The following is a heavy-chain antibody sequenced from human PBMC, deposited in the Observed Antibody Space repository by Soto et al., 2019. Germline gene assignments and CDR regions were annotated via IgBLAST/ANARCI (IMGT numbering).Heavy chain of an antibody. Sequence: GGSLRLSCAASGFTFSSYAMSWFRQAPGKGLEWVGFIRSKAYGGTTEYAASVKGRFTISRDDSKSIAYLQMNSLKTEDTAVYYCTRGVVVPAAKHAFDIWGQGTMVTVSS. CDR2: IRSKAYGGTT. V-gene: IGHV3-49*03. D-gene: IGHD2-2*01. J-gene: IGHJ3*02. CDR1: GFTFSSYA. CDR3: TRGVVVPAAKHAFDI.